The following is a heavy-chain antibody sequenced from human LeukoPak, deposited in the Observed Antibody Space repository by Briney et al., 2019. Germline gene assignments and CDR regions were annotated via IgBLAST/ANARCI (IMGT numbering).Heavy chain of an antibody. CDR3: GKGSYSSGWPGY. CDR1: GFTFSSYA. V-gene: IGHV3-23*01. CDR2: ISGSGGST. D-gene: IGHD6-19*01. J-gene: IGHJ4*02. Sequence: GGSLRLSCAASGFTFSSYAMSWVRQAPGKGLEWVSAISGSGGSTYYADSVKGRFTISRDNSKNTLYLQMNTLRAEDTAVYYCGKGSYSSGWPGYWGQGTLVTVSS.